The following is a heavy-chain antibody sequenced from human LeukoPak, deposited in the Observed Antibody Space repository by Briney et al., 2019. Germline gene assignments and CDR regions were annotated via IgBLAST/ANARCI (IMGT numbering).Heavy chain of an antibody. J-gene: IGHJ4*02. CDR3: ARDQAASQVYYFDY. V-gene: IGHV3-7*01. D-gene: IGHD2-15*01. CDR2: IKQDGSEK. Sequence: GGSLRLSCAASGFTFSSYWMSWVRQAPGKGLEWVANIKQDGSEKYYVGSVKGRFTISRDNAKNSLYLQMNSLRAEDTAVYYCARDQAASQVYYFDYWGQGTLVTVSS. CDR1: GFTFSSYW.